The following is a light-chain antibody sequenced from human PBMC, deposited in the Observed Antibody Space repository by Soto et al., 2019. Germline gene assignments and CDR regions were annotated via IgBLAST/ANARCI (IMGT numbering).Light chain of an antibody. V-gene: IGKV1-39*01. CDR1: QSISSY. Sequence: DIQMTQSPSSLSAPVGDRVTITCRASQSISSYLNWWQQKPGRAPKLLIYAASSLQSGVPSRFSGGGSGTDFTLTISSLQPEDFATDYCQQSYSTPITFGQGTRLEIK. J-gene: IGKJ5*01. CDR3: QQSYSTPIT. CDR2: AAS.